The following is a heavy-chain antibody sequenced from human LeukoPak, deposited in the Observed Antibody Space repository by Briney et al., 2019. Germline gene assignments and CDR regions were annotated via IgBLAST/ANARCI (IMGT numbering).Heavy chain of an antibody. Sequence: SETLSLTCTVSGGSISSYYWSWIRQPPGKGLEWIGYIYYSGSTNYNPSLKSRVTISVDTSKNQFSLKLSSVAAADTAVYYCARTSTLAFTMVRGAVFDPWGQGTLVTVSS. D-gene: IGHD3-10*01. V-gene: IGHV4-59*01. CDR2: IYYSGST. CDR1: GGSISSYY. J-gene: IGHJ5*02. CDR3: ARTSTLAFTMVRGAVFDP.